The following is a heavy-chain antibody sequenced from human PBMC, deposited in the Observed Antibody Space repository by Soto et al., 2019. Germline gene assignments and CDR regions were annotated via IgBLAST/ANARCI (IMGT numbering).Heavy chain of an antibody. Sequence: QVQLVQSGAEVKRPGASVTVSCRSSGDTFNDYYIHWVRQAPGQGLEWMGWINPNGGVTKYAQKFQGWVSMTSDTSSRTVYMQLSRLRSDDTAVYYCARESGGATATLDYYYFYMDVWGTGTTVTVSS. J-gene: IGHJ6*03. CDR1: GDTFNDYY. CDR2: INPNGGVT. D-gene: IGHD5-12*01. V-gene: IGHV1-2*04. CDR3: ARESGGATATLDYYYFYMDV.